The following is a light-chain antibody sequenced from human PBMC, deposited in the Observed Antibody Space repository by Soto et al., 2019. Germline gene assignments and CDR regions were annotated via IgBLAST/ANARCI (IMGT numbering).Light chain of an antibody. Sequence: DIQMTQSPSTLSASVGDRVTITCRASQSTSPWLAWYQQKPGKAPKLLIYKTSTLESGVPSRFSGSGSGTEFTLTISSLQPDDFATYYCQQYHHYLRTFGQGTKVEIK. J-gene: IGKJ1*01. CDR2: KTS. V-gene: IGKV1-5*03. CDR1: QSTSPW. CDR3: QQYHHYLRT.